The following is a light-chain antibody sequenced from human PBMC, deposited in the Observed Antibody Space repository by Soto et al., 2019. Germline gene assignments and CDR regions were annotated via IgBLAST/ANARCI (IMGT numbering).Light chain of an antibody. CDR2: GAS. CDR1: QSVSGN. CDR3: QQYHNWPPGLT. V-gene: IGKV3-15*01. J-gene: IGKJ4*01. Sequence: EVVMTQSPATLSVSPGERVTLPCTASQSVSGNLAWYQQKPGRAPRLLIHGASTRATDIPARFSGSGSGTEFTLTITSLQSEDFAVYYCQQYHNWPPGLTFGGGTKVDIK.